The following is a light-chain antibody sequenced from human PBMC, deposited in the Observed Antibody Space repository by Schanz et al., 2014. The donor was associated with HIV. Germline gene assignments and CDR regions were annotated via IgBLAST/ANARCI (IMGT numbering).Light chain of an antibody. J-gene: IGKJ5*01. V-gene: IGKV1-9*01. CDR3: QQLNSYPFT. Sequence: IQLTQSPSSLSASVGDRVTITCRASQGISSYLAWNQQKPGKAPKLLIYAASTLQSGVPSRFSGSGSGTDFTLTISSLQPEDFATYYCQQLNSYPFTFGQGTRLETK. CDR2: AAS. CDR1: QGISSY.